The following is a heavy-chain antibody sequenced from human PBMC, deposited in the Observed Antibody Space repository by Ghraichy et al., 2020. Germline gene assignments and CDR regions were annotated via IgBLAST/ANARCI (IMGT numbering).Heavy chain of an antibody. CDR1: GGSISSYY. CDR3: ARVIAVAGRDWYFDL. Sequence: SETLSLTCTVSGGSISSYYWSWIRQPPGKGLEWIGYIYYSGSTNYNPSLKSRVTISVDTSKNQFSLKLSSVTAADTAVYYCARVIAVAGRDWYFDLWGRGTLVTVSS. D-gene: IGHD6-19*01. V-gene: IGHV4-59*01. J-gene: IGHJ2*01. CDR2: IYYSGST.